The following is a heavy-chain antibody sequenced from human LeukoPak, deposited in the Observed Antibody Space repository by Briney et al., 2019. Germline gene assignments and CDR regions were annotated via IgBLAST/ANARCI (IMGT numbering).Heavy chain of an antibody. J-gene: IGHJ4*02. CDR3: ATEVRYSRSYNSENDY. D-gene: IGHD1-26*01. V-gene: IGHV1-24*01. CDR1: GYTLTELS. CDR2: FDPEDGET. Sequence: GASVKVSCKVSGYTLTELSMHWVRQAPGKGLEWMGGFDPEDGETIYAQKFQGRVTMTEDTSTDTAYMELSSLRSEDTAVYYCATEVRYSRSYNSENDYWGQGTLVTVSS.